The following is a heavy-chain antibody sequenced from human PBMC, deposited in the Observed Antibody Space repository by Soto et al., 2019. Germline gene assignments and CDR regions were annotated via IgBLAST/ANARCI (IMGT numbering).Heavy chain of an antibody. J-gene: IGHJ4*02. Sequence: SETLSLTCTVSGGFISSDSYYWGWIRQSPEKGLEWIASISYSGSTYYNPTLKSRLIISVDTSKSQFSLRLSSVTAADTAVYYCARGRIQLWYPFDYWGQGTLIT. CDR3: ARGRIQLWYPFDY. CDR2: ISYSGST. D-gene: IGHD5-18*01. CDR1: GGFISSDSYY. V-gene: IGHV4-39*01.